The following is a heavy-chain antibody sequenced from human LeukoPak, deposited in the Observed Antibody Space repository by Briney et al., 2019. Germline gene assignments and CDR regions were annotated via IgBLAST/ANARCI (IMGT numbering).Heavy chain of an antibody. CDR1: GGSISSGNYY. Sequence: QTLSLTFTVSGGSISSGNYYWGWIRPPAGKGLEWIGRIYASGSTDYNPSLKSRVIISIDTSKNQFSLKLSSVIAADTAVYYCARKGDVWGKGTTVTVSS. CDR3: ARKGDV. J-gene: IGHJ6*04. V-gene: IGHV4-61*02. CDR2: IYASGST.